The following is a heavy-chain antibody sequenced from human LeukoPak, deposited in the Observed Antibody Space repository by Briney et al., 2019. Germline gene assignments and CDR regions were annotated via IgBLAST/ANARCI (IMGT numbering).Heavy chain of an antibody. CDR3: ARDKTSGYQPRGVMDV. V-gene: IGHV3-43D*03. J-gene: IGHJ6*04. D-gene: IGHD5-12*01. CDR1: GFTFDDYA. Sequence: GGSLRLSCAASGFTFDDYAMHWVRHAPGKGLEWVSLISWDGGSTYYADSVKGRFTISRDNSKNSLYLQMNSLRVEDTAVYYCARDKTSGYQPRGVMDVWGKGTTVIVSS. CDR2: ISWDGGST.